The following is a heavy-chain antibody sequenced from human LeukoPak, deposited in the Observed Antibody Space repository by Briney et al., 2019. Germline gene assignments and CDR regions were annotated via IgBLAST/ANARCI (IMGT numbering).Heavy chain of an antibody. J-gene: IGHJ4*02. Sequence: PGGSLRLSCAASGFTFSSYGMHWVRQAPGKGLEWVAVISYDGSNKYYADSVKGRFTISRDNSKNTLYLRMNSLRAEDTAVYYCARGSGSYYPYFDYWGQGTLVTVSS. CDR3: ARGSGSYYPYFDY. CDR2: ISYDGSNK. CDR1: GFTFSSYG. D-gene: IGHD3-10*01. V-gene: IGHV3-30*03.